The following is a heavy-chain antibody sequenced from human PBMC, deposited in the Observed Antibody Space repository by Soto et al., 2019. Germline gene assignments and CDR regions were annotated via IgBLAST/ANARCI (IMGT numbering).Heavy chain of an antibody. CDR2: IRSKAYGGTT. D-gene: IGHD2-2*01. CDR1: GFTFGDYA. J-gene: IGHJ6*03. Sequence: GGSLRLSCTASGFTFGDYAMSWFRQAPGKGLEWVGFIRSKAYGGTTEYAASVKGRFTISRDDSKSIAYLQMNSLKTEDTAVYYCTRDVVVPAAAAKFFGYYCYYMAVWGKGTTVTVSS. V-gene: IGHV3-49*03. CDR3: TRDVVVPAAAAKFFGYYCYYMAV.